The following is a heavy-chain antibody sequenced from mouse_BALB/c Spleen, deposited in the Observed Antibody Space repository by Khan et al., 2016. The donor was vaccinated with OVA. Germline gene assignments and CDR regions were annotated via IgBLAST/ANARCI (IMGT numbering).Heavy chain of an antibody. V-gene: IGHV2-2*02. J-gene: IGHJ3*01. CDR3: TRNYDYDEGLAY. D-gene: IGHD2-4*01. Sequence: QLKQSGPGLVQPSQSLSITCTVSGFSLTSYGVHWVRQSPGKGLEWLGVIWSVGSTDYNAAFIYRLNISKDNSKSQAFFKMNSLQANDTAIYYCTRNYDYDEGLAYWGQGTLVTVSA. CDR2: IWSVGST. CDR1: GFSLTSYG.